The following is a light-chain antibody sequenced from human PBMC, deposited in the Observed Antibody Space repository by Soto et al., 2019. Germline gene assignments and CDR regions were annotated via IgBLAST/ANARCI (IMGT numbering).Light chain of an antibody. CDR3: QQYGSSPPVA. V-gene: IGKV3-20*01. CDR2: GAS. Sequence: EIVLTQSPGTLSLSPGERATLSCRASQSVSSSFLAWYQQKPGQAPRLLMYGASSRATGIPDRFSGSGSETEFTLTISRLEPEDFAVYYCQQYGSSPPVAFGPGTKVDIK. J-gene: IGKJ3*01. CDR1: QSVSSSF.